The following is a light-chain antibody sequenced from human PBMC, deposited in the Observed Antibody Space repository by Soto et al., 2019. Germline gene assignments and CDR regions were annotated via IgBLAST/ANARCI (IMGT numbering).Light chain of an antibody. CDR1: TSNIGSNT. Sequence: QSVLTQPPSVSGTSGPSVTISCSGSTSNIGSNTVNWYQQLPGTAPKLLSYGNNQRPSGVPDRFSGSKSGTSASLAISGLQSEDEADYYCAAWDDRLNGYVFGTGTKLTVL. V-gene: IGLV1-44*01. CDR2: GNN. J-gene: IGLJ1*01. CDR3: AAWDDRLNGYV.